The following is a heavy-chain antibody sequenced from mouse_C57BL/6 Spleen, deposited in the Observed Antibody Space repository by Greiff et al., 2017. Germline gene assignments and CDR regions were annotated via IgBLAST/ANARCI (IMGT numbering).Heavy chain of an antibody. Sequence: VKVVESGPGLVAPSQSLSITCTVSGFSLTSYGVSWVRQPPGKGLEWLGVIWGDGSTNYHSALISRLSISKDNSKSQVFLKLNSLQTDDTATYYCAAQIYYDYDVWFAYWGQGTLVTVSA. V-gene: IGHV2-3*01. CDR1: GFSLTSYG. CDR3: AAQIYYDYDVWFAY. CDR2: IWGDGST. D-gene: IGHD2-4*01. J-gene: IGHJ3*01.